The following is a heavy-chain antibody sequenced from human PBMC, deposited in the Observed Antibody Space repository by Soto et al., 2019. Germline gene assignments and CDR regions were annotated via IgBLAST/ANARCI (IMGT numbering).Heavy chain of an antibody. Sequence: ASVKVSCKASGYTFTSYDINWVRQATGQGLEWMGWMNPNSGNTGYAQKFQGRVTMTRNTSISTAYMELSSLRSEDTAVYYCARECSGGSCYSGAVAFDIWGQGTMLTVSS. CDR1: GYTFTSYD. V-gene: IGHV1-8*01. CDR3: ARECSGGSCYSGAVAFDI. CDR2: MNPNSGNT. D-gene: IGHD2-15*01. J-gene: IGHJ3*02.